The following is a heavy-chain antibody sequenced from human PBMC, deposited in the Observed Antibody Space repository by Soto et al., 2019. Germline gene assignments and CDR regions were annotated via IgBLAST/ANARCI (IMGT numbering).Heavy chain of an antibody. CDR3: ARVIAVAGTRWFDS. CDR1: GGSIIGYY. J-gene: IGHJ5*01. V-gene: IGHV4-59*01. Sequence: PLEILSLTCTVSGGSIIGYYWSWIRQPPGKGLEWIGYMYNTGSTVYNPSFKSRVTISVDTSKNQFSLKLNSVTAADTAVYYCARVIAVAGTRWFDSWGQGILVTVSS. D-gene: IGHD6-19*01. CDR2: MYNTGST.